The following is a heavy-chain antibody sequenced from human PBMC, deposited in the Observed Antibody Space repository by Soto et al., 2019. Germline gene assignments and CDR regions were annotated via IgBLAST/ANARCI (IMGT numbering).Heavy chain of an antibody. J-gene: IGHJ4*02. CDR1: GGSVSSGSYY. CDR3: AREIRLHYFDY. Sequence: SETLSLTCTVSGGSVSSGSYYWSWIRQPPGKRLEWIGYFYYSGSTNYNPSLKSRVTISLDTSKNQFSLKLSSVTAADTAVYYCAREIRLHYFDYWGQGTLVTVSS. CDR2: FYYSGST. V-gene: IGHV4-61*01.